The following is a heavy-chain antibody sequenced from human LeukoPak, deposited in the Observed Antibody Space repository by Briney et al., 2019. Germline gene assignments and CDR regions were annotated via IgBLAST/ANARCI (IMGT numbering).Heavy chain of an antibody. V-gene: IGHV1-69*13. CDR3: ARAFAPADSSGYDFDY. D-gene: IGHD3-22*01. Sequence: GASVKVSCTASGGTFSSYAISWVRQAPGQGLEWMGGIIPIFGTANYAQKFQGRVTITADESTSTAYMELSSLRSEDTAVYYCARAFAPADSSGYDFDYWGQGTLVTVSS. CDR1: GGTFSSYA. CDR2: IIPIFGTA. J-gene: IGHJ4*02.